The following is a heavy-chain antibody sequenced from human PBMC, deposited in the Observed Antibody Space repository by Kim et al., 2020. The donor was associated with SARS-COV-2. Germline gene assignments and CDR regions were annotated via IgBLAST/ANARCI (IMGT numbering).Heavy chain of an antibody. CDR2: ISYDGSNK. D-gene: IGHD3-10*01. Sequence: GGSLRHSCAASGFTFSSYAMHWVRQAPGKGLEWVAVISYDGSNKYYADSVKGRFTISRDNSKNTLYLQMNSLRAEDTAVYYCARGRLLLWFGESKALDYWGQGTLVTVSS. V-gene: IGHV3-30*04. CDR3: ARGRLLLWFGESKALDY. J-gene: IGHJ4*02. CDR1: GFTFSSYA.